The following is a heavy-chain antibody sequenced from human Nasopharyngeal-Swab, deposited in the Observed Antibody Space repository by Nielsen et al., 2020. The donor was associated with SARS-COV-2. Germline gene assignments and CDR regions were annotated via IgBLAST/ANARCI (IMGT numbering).Heavy chain of an antibody. CDR3: ARADETYCGGDCYSGYDY. V-gene: IGHV3-48*02. D-gene: IGHD2-21*02. CDR2: ISSSSSTI. J-gene: IGHJ4*02. CDR1: GFTFSSYS. Sequence: GESLKISCAASGFTFSSYSMNWVRPAPGKGLEWVSYISSSSSTIYYADSVKGRFTISRDNAKNSLYLQMNSLRDEDTAVYYCARADETYCGGDCYSGYDYWGQGTLVTVSS.